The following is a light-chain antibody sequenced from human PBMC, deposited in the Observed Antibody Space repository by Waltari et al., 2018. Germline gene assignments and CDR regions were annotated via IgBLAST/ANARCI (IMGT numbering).Light chain of an antibody. CDR3: SSYAGSKNLV. V-gene: IGLV2-8*01. J-gene: IGLJ2*01. CDR2: EVT. Sequence: QSALTQPPSASGSPGQSVTISCTGTSSDVGGYDLVSWYQQHPGKAPKLMISEVTKPPSGVPDRFSGSKSGNTAALTVSGLQAEDEADYYCSSYAGSKNLVFGGGTKLTVL. CDR1: SSDVGGYDL.